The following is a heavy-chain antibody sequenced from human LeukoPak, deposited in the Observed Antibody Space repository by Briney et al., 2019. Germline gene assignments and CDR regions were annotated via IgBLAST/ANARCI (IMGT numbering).Heavy chain of an antibody. CDR3: ARSSSWPDFDY. V-gene: IGHV4-4*07. D-gene: IGHD6-13*01. CDR1: GGSISSHY. J-gene: IGHJ4*02. CDR2: IYISGST. Sequence: SETLSLTCTVSGGSISSHYWSWIRQPAGKGLEWLGRIYISGSTNYSPSLKSRVTMSVDTSKNQFSLKLSSVTAADTAIYYCARSSSWPDFDYWGQGTLVTVSS.